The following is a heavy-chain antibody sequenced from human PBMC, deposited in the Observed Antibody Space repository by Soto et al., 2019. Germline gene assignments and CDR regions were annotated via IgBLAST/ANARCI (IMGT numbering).Heavy chain of an antibody. D-gene: IGHD3-22*01. J-gene: IGHJ5*02. V-gene: IGHV4-31*03. CDR2: IYYSGST. CDR3: ARAHDSSGFNWFDP. Sequence: SETLSLTCTVSGGSISSGGYYWSWIRQHPGKGLEWIGYIYYSGSTYYNPSLKSRVTISVDTSKNQFSLKLSSVTAADTAVYYCARAHDSSGFNWFDPWGQGTLVTVSS. CDR1: GGSISSGGYY.